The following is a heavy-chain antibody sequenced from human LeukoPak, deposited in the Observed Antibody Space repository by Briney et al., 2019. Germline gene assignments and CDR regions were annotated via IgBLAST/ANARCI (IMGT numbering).Heavy chain of an antibody. D-gene: IGHD3-3*01. Sequence: GGSLKLSCTASGFTFSGSAIHWVRQASGKGLEWVGRIRSKSNNYATTYGASVKGRFTFSRDDSKDTAYLQMNSLKTEDTAVYYCTRSLYYDSWSGYFGGEDFDYWGQGTLVTVSS. J-gene: IGHJ4*02. V-gene: IGHV3-73*01. CDR1: GFTFSGSA. CDR2: IRSKSNNYAT. CDR3: TRSLYYDSWSGYFGGEDFDY.